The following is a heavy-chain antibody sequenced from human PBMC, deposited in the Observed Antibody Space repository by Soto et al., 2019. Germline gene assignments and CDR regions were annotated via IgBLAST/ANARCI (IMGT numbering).Heavy chain of an antibody. D-gene: IGHD2-21*02. CDR3: AKDKAYCGGDCYNDY. CDR2: ISGSGGST. Sequence: PGGSLRLSCASSVFTFSSYAMSWVRQSPGKGLEWVSAISGSGGSTYYADSVKGRFTISRDNSKNTLYLQMNSLRAEDTAVYYCAKDKAYCGGDCYNDYWGQGTLVTVSS. V-gene: IGHV3-23*01. J-gene: IGHJ4*02. CDR1: VFTFSSYA.